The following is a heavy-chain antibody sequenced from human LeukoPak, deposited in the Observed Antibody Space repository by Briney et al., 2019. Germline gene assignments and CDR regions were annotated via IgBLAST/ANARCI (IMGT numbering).Heavy chain of an antibody. V-gene: IGHV3-23*01. D-gene: IGHD2-2*01. CDR3: AKDRTHTSRSFDY. CDR2: ISGSGGTT. J-gene: IGHJ4*02. CDR1: GFTFSTYT. Sequence: PGWSLRLSCAASGFTFSTYTMTWVRQAPGKGLEWVSGISGSGGTTYYADSVKGRFTISRDNSKNTLYLQMNSLRVEDTAVYYCAKDRTHTSRSFDYWGQGTLVTVSS.